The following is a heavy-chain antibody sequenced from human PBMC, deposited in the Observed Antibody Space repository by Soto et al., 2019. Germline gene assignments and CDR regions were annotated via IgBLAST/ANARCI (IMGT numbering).Heavy chain of an antibody. CDR1: GFTFSTYG. V-gene: IGHV3-30*18. J-gene: IGHJ4*02. D-gene: IGHD1-1*01. CDR3: AKDRWFTTTARTFDY. CDR2: ISFDGNNE. Sequence: GGSLRLSCAASGFTFSTYGMHWVRQTPDKGLEWVAGISFDGNNEHYEDSVQGRFTISRDNSKNTLYLQMNSLRIEDTAVYYCAKDRWFTTTARTFDYRGQGTLVTVPS.